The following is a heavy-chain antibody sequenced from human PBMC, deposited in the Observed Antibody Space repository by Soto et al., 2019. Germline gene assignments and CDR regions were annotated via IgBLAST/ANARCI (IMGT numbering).Heavy chain of an antibody. V-gene: IGHV3-30-3*01. J-gene: IGHJ6*02. Sequence: QVQLVESGGGVVQPGRSLRLSCAASGFTFSSYAMHWVRQAPGKGLEWVAVISYDGSNKYYADSVKGRFTISRDNSKNTLYLQMNSLRAEDTAVYYCARDLVGGGGLGDYYGMDVWGQGTTVTVSS. CDR1: GFTFSSYA. CDR2: ISYDGSNK. CDR3: ARDLVGGGGLGDYYGMDV. D-gene: IGHD1-26*01.